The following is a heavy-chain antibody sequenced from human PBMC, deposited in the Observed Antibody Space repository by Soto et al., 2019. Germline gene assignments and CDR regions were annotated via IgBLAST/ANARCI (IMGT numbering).Heavy chain of an antibody. Sequence: QVQLVQSGAEVKKPGASVKVSCKASGYTFTSYAMHWVRQAPGQRLEWMGWINAGNGNTKYSQKFQGRVTITRDTSASTAYMELSSLRSEDTAVYYCARAPPYYDILTGYPYYYYGMDVWGQGTTVTVSS. CDR3: ARAPPYYDILTGYPYYYYGMDV. J-gene: IGHJ6*02. CDR1: GYTFTSYA. V-gene: IGHV1-3*01. D-gene: IGHD3-9*01. CDR2: INAGNGNT.